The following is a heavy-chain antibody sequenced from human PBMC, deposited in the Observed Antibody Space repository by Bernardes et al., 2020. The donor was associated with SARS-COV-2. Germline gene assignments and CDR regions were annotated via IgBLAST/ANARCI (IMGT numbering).Heavy chain of an antibody. CDR2: IKPDGSDK. CDR1: GFTFSTYW. V-gene: IGHV3-7*01. J-gene: IGHJ4*02. D-gene: IGHD3-16*01. Sequence: GGSLRLSCAASGFTFSTYWMSWVRQAPGKGLERVANIKPDGSDKYYVDSVKGRFTIPRDNAKNSLSLQMNSLRAEDTAVYYCARGGRPDYWGQGTLVTVSS. CDR3: ARGGRPDY.